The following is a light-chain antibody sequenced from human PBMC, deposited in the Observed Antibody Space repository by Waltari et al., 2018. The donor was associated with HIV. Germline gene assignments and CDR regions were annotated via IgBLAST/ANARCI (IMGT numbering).Light chain of an antibody. V-gene: IGLV1-47*01. CDR3: AAWDDSLSGWV. J-gene: IGLJ3*02. Sequence: QSVLTQPPSASGTPGQRVTLSCSGSSSNIESNYVYWYQQLPGTAPKLLIYRNDQRPSGVPDRFSASKSGTSASLAISGLRSEDEADYYCAAWDDSLSGWVFGGGTKLTVL. CDR2: RND. CDR1: SSNIESNY.